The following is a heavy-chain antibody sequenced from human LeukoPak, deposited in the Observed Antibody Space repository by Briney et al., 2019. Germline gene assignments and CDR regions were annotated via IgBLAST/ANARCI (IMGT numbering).Heavy chain of an antibody. CDR3: AKDLLWFGESSDC. D-gene: IGHD3-10*01. CDR1: GFTFSTYG. CDR2: ISYDGSSK. J-gene: IGHJ4*02. V-gene: IGHV3-30*18. Sequence: GGSLRLSCAASGFTFSTYGMHWIRQAPGKGLERVAVISYDGSSKYYADSVKGRFTISRDNSKNTLYLQMNSLRAEDTAVYYCAKDLLWFGESSDCWGQGTLVTVSS.